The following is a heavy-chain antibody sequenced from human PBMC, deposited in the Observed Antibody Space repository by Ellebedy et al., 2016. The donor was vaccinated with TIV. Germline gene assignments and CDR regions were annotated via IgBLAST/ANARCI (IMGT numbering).Heavy chain of an antibody. D-gene: IGHD6-19*01. J-gene: IGHJ4*02. V-gene: IGHV3-7*03. CDR3: AKDLAPSKAVAGSTPGYFDY. Sequence: GESLKISCAASGFTFSSYSMHWVRQAPGKGLEWVANIKQDGSEKYYVDSVKGRFTISRDNSKNTLYLQMNSLRAEDTAVYYCAKDLAPSKAVAGSTPGYFDYWGQGTLVTVSS. CDR1: GFTFSSYS. CDR2: IKQDGSEK.